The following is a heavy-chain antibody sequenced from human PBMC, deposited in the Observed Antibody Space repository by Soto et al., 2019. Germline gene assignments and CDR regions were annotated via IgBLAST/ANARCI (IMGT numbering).Heavy chain of an antibody. V-gene: IGHV3-21*01. D-gene: IGHD6-19*01. Sequence: EVQLVESGGGLVKPGGSLRLSCAASGFTFSSYSMNWVRQAPGKGLEWVSSISSSSSYIYYADSVKGRFTISRDNAKNSLYLQMNSLRAEDTAVYYCARGSYSSGWYGDYWGQGTLVTVSS. CDR2: ISSSSSYI. CDR3: ARGSYSSGWYGDY. CDR1: GFTFSSYS. J-gene: IGHJ4*02.